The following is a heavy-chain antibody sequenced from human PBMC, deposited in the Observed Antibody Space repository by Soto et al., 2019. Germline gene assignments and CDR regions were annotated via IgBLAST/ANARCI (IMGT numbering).Heavy chain of an antibody. D-gene: IGHD3-3*01. CDR3: ARGGLGVALDY. CDR1: GGSVSGYY. Sequence: SETLSLTCTVSGGSVSGYYWSWIRQPPGKGMEWIGYIYSSGSTNYNPSLKSRVTMSVDTSKNQFSLQLSSVTAADTAVYYCARGGLGVALDYWGQGTPVTVSS. CDR2: IYSSGST. V-gene: IGHV4-59*02. J-gene: IGHJ4*02.